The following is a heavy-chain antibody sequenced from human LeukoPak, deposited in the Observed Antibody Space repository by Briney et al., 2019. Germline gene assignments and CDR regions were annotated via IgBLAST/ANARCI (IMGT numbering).Heavy chain of an antibody. Sequence: GGSLRLSCAASGFTFSSYGMHWVRQAPGKGLKWVAVIWYDGSNKYYADSVKGRFTISRDNSKNTLYLQVNSLRAEDTAVYYCAKGGKWDVTPFDYWGQGTLVTVSS. CDR2: IWYDGSNK. D-gene: IGHD1-26*01. CDR3: AKGGKWDVTPFDY. CDR1: GFTFSSYG. V-gene: IGHV3-33*06. J-gene: IGHJ4*02.